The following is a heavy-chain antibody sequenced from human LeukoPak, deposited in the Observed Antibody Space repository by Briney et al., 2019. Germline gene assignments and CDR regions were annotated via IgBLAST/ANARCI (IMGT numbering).Heavy chain of an antibody. V-gene: IGHV4-61*02. D-gene: IGHD6-13*01. J-gene: IGHJ4*02. CDR2: IYTSGST. CDR3: ARDHSSSWRNFDY. Sequence: SQTLSPTCTVSGGSISSGSYYWSWIRQPAGKGLEWIGRIYTSGSTNYNPSLKSRVTISVDTSKNQFSLKLSSVTAADTAVYYCARDHSSSWRNFDYWGQGTLVTVSS. CDR1: GGSISSGSYY.